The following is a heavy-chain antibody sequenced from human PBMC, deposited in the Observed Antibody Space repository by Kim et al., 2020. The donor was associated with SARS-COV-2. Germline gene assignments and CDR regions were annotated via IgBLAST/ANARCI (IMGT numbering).Heavy chain of an antibody. Sequence: LNSRVTISVDTSKNQFSLKLSSVTAADTAVYYCARVDIVVVPAAMQGFDYWGQGTLVTVSS. D-gene: IGHD2-2*03. J-gene: IGHJ4*02. V-gene: IGHV4-34*01. CDR3: ARVDIVVVPAAMQGFDY.